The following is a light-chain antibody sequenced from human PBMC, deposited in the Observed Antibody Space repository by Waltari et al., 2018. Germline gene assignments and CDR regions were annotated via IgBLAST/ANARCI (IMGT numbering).Light chain of an antibody. J-gene: IGLJ1*01. V-gene: IGLV2-14*01. Sequence: QSALTQPASVSGSPGQSITISCTGTSSDVGGYNYVSWYQQHPGKAPKLMIYEVSNRPSGVSNRCSGSKSGNTASLTISGLQAEDYADYYCSSYTSSSTFYAFGTGTKGTVL. CDR2: EVS. CDR1: SSDVGGYNY. CDR3: SSYTSSSTFYA.